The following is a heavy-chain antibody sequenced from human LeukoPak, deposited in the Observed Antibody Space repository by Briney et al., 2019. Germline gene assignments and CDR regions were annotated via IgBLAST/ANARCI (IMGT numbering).Heavy chain of an antibody. CDR3: ARAGGWPMYYFDY. D-gene: IGHD6-19*01. V-gene: IGHV4-4*02. Sequence: PSETLSLTCGVSGGSISTSYWWSWVRQPPGKGLEWIGEIYHSGSTNYNPSLKSRVTISVDKSKNQFSLKLSSVTAADTAVYYCARAGGWPMYYFDYWGQGTLATVSS. CDR2: IYHSGST. J-gene: IGHJ4*02. CDR1: GGSISTSYW.